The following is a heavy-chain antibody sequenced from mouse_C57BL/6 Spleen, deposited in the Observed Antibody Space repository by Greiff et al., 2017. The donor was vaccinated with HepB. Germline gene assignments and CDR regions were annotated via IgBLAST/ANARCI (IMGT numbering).Heavy chain of an antibody. CDR3: ARDAYYYGSSYWYFDV. CDR1: GYTFTTYP. D-gene: IGHD1-1*01. CDR2: FHPYNDDT. V-gene: IGHV1-47*01. J-gene: IGHJ1*03. Sequence: VQLQQSGAELVKPGASVKMSCKASGYTFTTYPIEWMKQNHGKSLEWIGNFHPYNDDTKYNEKFKGKATLTVEKSSSTVYLELSRLTSDDSAVYYCARDAYYYGSSYWYFDVWGTGTTVTVSS.